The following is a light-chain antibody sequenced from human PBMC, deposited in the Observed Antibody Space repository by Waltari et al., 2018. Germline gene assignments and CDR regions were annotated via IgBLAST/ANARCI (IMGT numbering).Light chain of an antibody. CDR1: SSDAGGYNY. CDR2: EVS. CDR3: SSYTSSSTEV. J-gene: IGLJ1*01. V-gene: IGLV2-14*01. Sequence: QSALTQPASVSGSPGQSITISCTGTSSDAGGYNYVSWYQQHPGKAPKLMIYEVSNRPSGVPNRFSGSKSGNTASLTISGLQAEDEADYYCSSYTSSSTEVFGTGTKVTVL.